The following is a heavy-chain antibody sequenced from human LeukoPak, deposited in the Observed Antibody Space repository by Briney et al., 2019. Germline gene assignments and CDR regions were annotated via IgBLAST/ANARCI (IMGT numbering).Heavy chain of an antibody. CDR3: TRGLGAKREDF. CDR2: IIPSVGLI. D-gene: IGHD1-26*01. CDR1: GYTFTSYD. Sequence: GASVKVSCKASGYTFTSYDINWVRQATGQGLEWLGRIIPSVGLIHYAQKFQGRGTISADETTTTAFLELTSLRSDDTAVYFCTRGLGAKREDFWGQGTLVTVSS. V-gene: IGHV1-69*04. J-gene: IGHJ4*02.